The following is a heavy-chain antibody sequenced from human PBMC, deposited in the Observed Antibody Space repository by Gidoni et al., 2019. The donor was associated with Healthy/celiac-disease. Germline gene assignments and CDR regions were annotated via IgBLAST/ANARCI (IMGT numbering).Heavy chain of an antibody. Sequence: QLTLKESGPTLVKPTQTLTLTCTFSGFSLSTSGVVVGWIRQPPGKALWLLALIYWDDDKRYSPSLKSRLTITKDTSKSQVVLTMTNMDPVDTATYYCAHRPFPCASRSGYGMDVWGQGTTVTVSS. J-gene: IGHJ6*02. CDR1: GFSLSTSGVV. CDR2: IYWDDDK. V-gene: IGHV2-5*02. CDR3: AHRPFPCASRSGYGMDV. D-gene: IGHD2-15*01.